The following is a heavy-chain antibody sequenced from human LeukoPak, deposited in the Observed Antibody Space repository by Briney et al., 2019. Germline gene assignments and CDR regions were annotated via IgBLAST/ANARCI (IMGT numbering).Heavy chain of an antibody. CDR1: GYTYTGYY. CDR3: ARADDWELRDFDY. V-gene: IGHV1-2*06. D-gene: IGHD1-26*01. J-gene: IGHJ4*02. CDR2: INPNSGGT. Sequence: ASVKVSCKASGYTYTGYYMHWVRQAPGQGLEWMGRINPNSGGTNYAQKFQGRVTMTRDTSISTAYMELSRPRSDDTAVYYCARADDWELRDFDYWGQGTLVTVSS.